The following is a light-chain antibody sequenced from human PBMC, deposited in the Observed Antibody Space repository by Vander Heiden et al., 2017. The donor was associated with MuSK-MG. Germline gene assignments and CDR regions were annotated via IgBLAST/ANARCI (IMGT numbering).Light chain of an antibody. Sequence: MIQSPPSLSVTPGQPASISCRSSQSLLYSDGNTYLIWFQQRPGQSPRRLIYKVSKRDSGVPDRFNDSGSGKDFALRIGRGGAEDVGVYYCMRATHWPMYSFGQGTKLEIK. CDR1: QSLLYSDGNTY. V-gene: IGKV2-30*01. CDR2: KVS. CDR3: MRATHWPMYS. J-gene: IGKJ2*01.